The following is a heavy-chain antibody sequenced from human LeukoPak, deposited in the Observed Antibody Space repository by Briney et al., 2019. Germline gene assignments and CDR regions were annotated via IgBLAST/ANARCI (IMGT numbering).Heavy chain of an antibody. CDR3: ARVPRYSGYDY. D-gene: IGHD5-12*01. V-gene: IGHV1-2*02. Sequence: ASVKVSCKASGYTFTGHYIHWVRQAPGQGLEWMGWINPNSGSTNYAQKFQGRVTMTRDTSISTAYMELSRLRSDDTAVYYCARVPRYSGYDYWGQGTLVTVSS. CDR1: GYTFTGHY. J-gene: IGHJ4*02. CDR2: INPNSGST.